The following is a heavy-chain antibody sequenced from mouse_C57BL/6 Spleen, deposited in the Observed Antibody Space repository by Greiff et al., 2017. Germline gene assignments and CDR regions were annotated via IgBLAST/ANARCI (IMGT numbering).Heavy chain of an antibody. CDR3: TRTTMSTTRWFAY. CDR2: IDPETGGT. J-gene: IGHJ3*01. V-gene: IGHV1-15*01. D-gene: IGHD2-4*01. Sequence: QVQLKESGAELVRPGASVTLSCKASGYTFTDYEMHWVKQTPVHGLEWIGAIDPETGGTAYNQKFKGKAILTADKSSSTAYMELRSLTSEDSAVYYCTRTTMSTTRWFAYWGQGTLVTVSA. CDR1: GYTFTDYE.